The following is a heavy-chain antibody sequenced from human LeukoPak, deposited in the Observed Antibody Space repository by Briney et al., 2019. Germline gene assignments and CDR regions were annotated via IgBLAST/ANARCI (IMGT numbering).Heavy chain of an antibody. CDR2: IRYDGSNK. J-gene: IGHJ4*02. V-gene: IGHV3-30*02. CDR1: GFTFRSYG. Sequence: GGSLRLSCAASGFTFRSYGMHWVRQAPGKGLEWVAFIRYDGSNKYCTDSVKGRFTISRDNSKNTLYLQMNSLRAVDTAVYYCAKDFSVYYYDSRVLDYWGQGTLVTVSS. CDR3: AKDFSVYYYDSRVLDY. D-gene: IGHD3-22*01.